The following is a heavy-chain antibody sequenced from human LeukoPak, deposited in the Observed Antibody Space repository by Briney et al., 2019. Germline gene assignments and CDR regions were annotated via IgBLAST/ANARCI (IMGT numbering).Heavy chain of an antibody. CDR1: GGSISSSSYY. J-gene: IGHJ5*02. CDR3: ARPAAPFAWFDP. Sequence: PSETLSLTCTVSGGSISSSSYYWGWIRQPPGKGLEWIGSIYYSGSTYYNLSLKSRVTISVDTSKNQFSLKLSSVTAADTAVYYCARPAAPFAWFDPWGQGTLVTVSS. V-gene: IGHV4-39*01. CDR2: IYYSGST. D-gene: IGHD6-6*01.